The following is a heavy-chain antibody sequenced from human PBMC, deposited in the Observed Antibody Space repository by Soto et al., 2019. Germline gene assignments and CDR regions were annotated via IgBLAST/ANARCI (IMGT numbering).Heavy chain of an antibody. Sequence: GGSLSHSCSASGFTFSTYAMTWVRQAPGMELEWVAGISVRGDITYYADSVKGRFTISRDNSKNKLYLKMNSLRAEDTAVYYCAKAPRECFGAGTDYNPHLFDCWGQGTLVTVSS. CDR1: GFTFSTYA. V-gene: IGHV3-23*01. D-gene: IGHD3-10*01. CDR2: ISVRGDIT. J-gene: IGHJ4*01. CDR3: AKAPRECFGAGTDYNPHLFDC.